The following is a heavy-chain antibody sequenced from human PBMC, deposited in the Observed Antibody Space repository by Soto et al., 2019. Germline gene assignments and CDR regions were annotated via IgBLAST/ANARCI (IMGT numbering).Heavy chain of an antibody. V-gene: IGHV3-23*01. CDR1: GFTFSSYA. CDR3: AKAFSRIMLIVMDSVVGV. CDR2: ISGSGGST. J-gene: IGHJ6*02. D-gene: IGHD3-22*01. Sequence: PGGSLRLSCAASGFTFSSYAMSWVRQAPGKGLEWVSAISGSGGSTYYADSVKAQFTISRDNSKNTLYLQMNSLRAEDTPVYYCAKAFSRIMLIVMDSVVGVCGQGSTAAVSS.